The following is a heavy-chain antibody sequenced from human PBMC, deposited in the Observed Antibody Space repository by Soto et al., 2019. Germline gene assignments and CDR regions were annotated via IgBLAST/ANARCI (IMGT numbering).Heavy chain of an antibody. CDR2: INHSGST. CDR1: GGSFSGYY. V-gene: IGHV4-34*01. CDR3: ARGPITTNPRFDP. D-gene: IGHD3-22*01. Sequence: SETLYLTCAVYGGSFSGYYWSWIRQPPGKGLEWIGEINHSGSTNYNPSLKSRVTISVDTSKNQFSLKLSSVTAADTAVYYCARGPITTNPRFDPWGQGTLVT. J-gene: IGHJ5*02.